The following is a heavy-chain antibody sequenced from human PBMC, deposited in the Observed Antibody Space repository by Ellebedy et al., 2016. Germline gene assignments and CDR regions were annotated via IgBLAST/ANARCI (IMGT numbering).Heavy chain of an antibody. CDR1: GFSLSPSGVG. CDR2: IYWNDDK. D-gene: IGHD3-22*01. Sequence: SGPTLVKPTQTLTLTCTFSGFSLSPSGVGVVWIRQPPGKALEWLALIYWNDDKRYSPSLKSRLTITKDTSKNQVVLTMTNMDPVDTATYYCAHTTLTIQFSRGIVDLQYYFDYWGQGTLVTVSS. V-gene: IGHV2-5*01. CDR3: AHTTLTIQFSRGIVDLQYYFDY. J-gene: IGHJ4*02.